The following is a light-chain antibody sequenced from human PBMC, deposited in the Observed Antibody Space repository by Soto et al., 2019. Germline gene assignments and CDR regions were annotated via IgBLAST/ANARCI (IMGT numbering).Light chain of an antibody. CDR1: QDIRKD. Sequence: DTQMTQSPSSLSASVGDRVTITCRARQDIRKDLGWYQQKPGKAPKRLLYAASSLQSWVPSRFRGSGFGTEFTLTIIGLQHAEVATYYCLHHKIYPLTFGPGTKVDIK. V-gene: IGKV1-17*01. J-gene: IGKJ3*01. CDR2: AAS. CDR3: LHHKIYPLT.